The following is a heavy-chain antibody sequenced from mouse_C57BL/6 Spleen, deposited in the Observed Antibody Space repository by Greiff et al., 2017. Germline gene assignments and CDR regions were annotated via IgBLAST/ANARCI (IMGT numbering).Heavy chain of an antibody. V-gene: IGHV1-42*01. D-gene: IGHD2-3*01. CDR2: ISPSTGGT. CDR1: GYSFTGYY. CDR3: ARTRKYYDGNYYFDY. J-gene: IGHJ2*01. Sequence: LVESGPELVKPGASVKISCKASGYSFTGYYMNWVKQSPEKSLEWIGEISPSTGGTTYNQKFKAKATLTVDKSSSTAYMQLKSLTSEDSAVYYCARTRKYYDGNYYFDYWGQGTTLTVSS.